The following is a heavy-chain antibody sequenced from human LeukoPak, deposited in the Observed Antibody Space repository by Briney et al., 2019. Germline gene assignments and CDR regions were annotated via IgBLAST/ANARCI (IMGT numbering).Heavy chain of an antibody. CDR3: ARRVVVVAATQYYWYFDL. J-gene: IGHJ2*01. Sequence: SETLSLTCTVSGGSISSSSYYWGWIRQPPGKGLEWIGSIYYSGSTYYNPSLKSRVTISVDTSKNQFSLKLSSVTAADTAVYYCARRVVVVAATQYYWYFDLWGRGTLVTVSS. D-gene: IGHD2-15*01. V-gene: IGHV4-39*07. CDR1: GGSISSSSYY. CDR2: IYYSGST.